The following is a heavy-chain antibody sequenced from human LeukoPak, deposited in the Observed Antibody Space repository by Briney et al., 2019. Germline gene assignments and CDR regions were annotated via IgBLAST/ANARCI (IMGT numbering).Heavy chain of an antibody. J-gene: IGHJ4*02. Sequence: GASVKVSCKASGYTFTDYYLHWVRQAPGQGLEWMGWINPNSGGTNYAQKFQGRVTMTRDTSISTAYMELSRLRSDDTAVYYCARGMVRGVIITYFDYWGQGTLVTVSS. CDR1: GYTFTDYY. CDR3: ARGMVRGVIITYFDY. CDR2: INPNSGGT. D-gene: IGHD3-10*01. V-gene: IGHV1-2*02.